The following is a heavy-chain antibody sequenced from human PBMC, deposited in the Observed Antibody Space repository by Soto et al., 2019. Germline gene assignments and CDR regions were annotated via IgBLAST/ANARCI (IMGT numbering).Heavy chain of an antibody. CDR2: IYHSGST. V-gene: IGHV4-30-2*01. CDR3: ARIYPDDSSGYSDASDF. J-gene: IGHJ3*01. D-gene: IGHD3-22*01. Sequence: QPPGKGLEWIGYIYHSGSTYYNPSLKSRVTISVDRSKNQFSLKLSSVTAADTAVYYCARIYPDDSSGYSDASDFWGLVTRATDS.